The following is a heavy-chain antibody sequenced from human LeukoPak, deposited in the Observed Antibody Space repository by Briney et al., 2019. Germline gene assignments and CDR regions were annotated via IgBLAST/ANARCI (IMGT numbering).Heavy chain of an antibody. CDR2: ISSSSSYI. D-gene: IGHD5-12*01. CDR3: AGDPVGSGHDLLAYYYGMDV. CDR1: GFTFSSYS. J-gene: IGHJ6*02. Sequence: GGSLRLSCAASGFTFSSYSMNWVRQAPGKGLEWVSSISSSSSYIYYADSVKGRFTISRDNAKNSLYLQMNSLRAEDTAVYYCAGDPVGSGHDLLAYYYGMDVWGQGTTVTVSS. V-gene: IGHV3-21*01.